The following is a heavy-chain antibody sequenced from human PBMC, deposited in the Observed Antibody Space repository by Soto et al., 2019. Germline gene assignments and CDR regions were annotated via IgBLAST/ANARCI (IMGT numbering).Heavy chain of an antibody. CDR2: IYYSGST. CDR1: GGSISSYY. D-gene: IGHD3-22*01. J-gene: IGHJ5*02. Sequence: SETLSLTCTVSGGSISSYYWSWIRQPPGKGLEWIGYIYYSGSTNYNPSLKSRVTISVDTSRNQFSLKLSSVTAADTAVYYCARMTMYYYDSSGYYRRFDPWGQGTLVTVSS. V-gene: IGHV4-59*01. CDR3: ARMTMYYYDSSGYYRRFDP.